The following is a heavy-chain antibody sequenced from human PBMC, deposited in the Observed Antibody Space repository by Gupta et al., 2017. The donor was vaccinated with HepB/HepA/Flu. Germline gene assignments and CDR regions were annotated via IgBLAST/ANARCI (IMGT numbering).Heavy chain of an antibody. V-gene: IGHV4-39*01. CDR3: ARHFWSGYSGFDP. Sequence: QLHLQESGPGLVKPSETLSLTCTVSGVSIGSSTHSWGWIRQPPGKGLEWIGSIYYSGTTYYNPSLKSRVTISVDTSRNQFSLKLSSMTAADTAVFYCARHFWSGYSGFDPWGQGTLVTVSS. CDR2: IYYSGTT. D-gene: IGHD3-3*01. CDR1: GVSIGSSTHS. J-gene: IGHJ5*02.